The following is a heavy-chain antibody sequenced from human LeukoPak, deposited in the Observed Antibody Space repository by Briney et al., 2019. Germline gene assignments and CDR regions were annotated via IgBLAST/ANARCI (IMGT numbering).Heavy chain of an antibody. Sequence: ASVKVSCKASGYTFTSYYMHWVRQAPGQGLEWKGIINPSGGSTSYAQKFQGRVTMTRDTSTSTVYMELSSLRSEDTAVYYCAREYYDFWSGYYGYNWFDPWGQGTLVTVSS. D-gene: IGHD3-3*01. CDR3: AREYYDFWSGYYGYNWFDP. V-gene: IGHV1-46*01. CDR1: GYTFTSYY. CDR2: INPSGGST. J-gene: IGHJ5*02.